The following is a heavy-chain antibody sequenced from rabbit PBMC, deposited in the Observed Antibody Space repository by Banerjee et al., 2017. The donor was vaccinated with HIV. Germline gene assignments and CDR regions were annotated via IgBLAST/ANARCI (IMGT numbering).Heavy chain of an antibody. J-gene: IGHJ4*01. CDR2: IYITFGST. V-gene: IGHV1S40*01. Sequence: LSCTASGFSFSSGYDIYWVRQAPGKGLEWIACIYITFGSTYYASWAKGRFTISKTSSTTVTLQMTSLTAADTATYFCARGTYGVAAYAPNLWGPGTLVTVS. CDR1: GFSFSSGYD. CDR3: ARGTYGVAAYAPNL. D-gene: IGHD6-1*01.